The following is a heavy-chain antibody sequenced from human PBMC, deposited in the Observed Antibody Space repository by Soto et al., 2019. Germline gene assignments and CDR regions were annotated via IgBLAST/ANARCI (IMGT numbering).Heavy chain of an antibody. V-gene: IGHV3-13*01. CDR1: GFTFSSYD. CDR3: SRERGAQLFDY. CDR2: IGTAGDT. D-gene: IGHD1-26*01. J-gene: IGHJ4*02. Sequence: PGGSLRLSCAASGFTFSSYDMHWVRQATGKGLEWVSAIGTAGDTYYPGSVKGRFTISRENAKNSLYLQMNSLRAGDTAVYYCSRERGAQLFDYWGQGTLVTVSS.